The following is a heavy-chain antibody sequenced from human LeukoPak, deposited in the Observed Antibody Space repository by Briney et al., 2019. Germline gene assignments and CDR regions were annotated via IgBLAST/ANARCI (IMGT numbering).Heavy chain of an antibody. J-gene: IGHJ5*02. CDR2: IYHSGST. V-gene: IGHV4-38-2*01. CDR1: GYSISSGYY. Sequence: SETLSLTCAVYGYSISSGYYWGWIRQPPGKGLEWIGSIYHSGSTYYNPSLKSRVTISVDTSKNQFSLKLSSVTAADTAVYYCARGGVNWFDPWGQGTLVTVSS. CDR3: ARGGVNWFDP.